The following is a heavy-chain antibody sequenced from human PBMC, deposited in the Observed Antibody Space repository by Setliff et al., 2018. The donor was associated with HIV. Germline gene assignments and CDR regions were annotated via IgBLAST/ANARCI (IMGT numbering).Heavy chain of an antibody. J-gene: IGHJ6*03. CDR1: GFSFSNYA. D-gene: IGHD6-6*01. CDR2: GIRGGHNT. CDR3: AKDAAALSATNYYYYYIDF. Sequence: PGGSLRLSCAASGFSFSNYAMSWVREAPGTGLELVSSGIRGGHNTFYADSVKGRFTISRDNSKDTLYLQMGGLTAEYTAIYYCAKDAAALSATNYYYYYIDFLGKGTTVNVS. V-gene: IGHV3-23*01.